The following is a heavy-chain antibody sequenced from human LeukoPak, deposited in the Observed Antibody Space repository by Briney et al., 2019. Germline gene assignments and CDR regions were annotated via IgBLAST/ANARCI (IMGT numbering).Heavy chain of an antibody. J-gene: IGHJ3*02. Sequence: SETLSLTCTVSGGSISSYYWSWIRQPPGKGLEWIGYIYYSGSTNYNPSLKSRVTISVDTSKNQFSLKLSSVTAADTAVYYCARRRPANMVRGVRLAFDIWGQGTMVTVSS. CDR3: ARRRPANMVRGVRLAFDI. D-gene: IGHD3-10*01. V-gene: IGHV4-59*01. CDR2: IYYSGST. CDR1: GGSISSYY.